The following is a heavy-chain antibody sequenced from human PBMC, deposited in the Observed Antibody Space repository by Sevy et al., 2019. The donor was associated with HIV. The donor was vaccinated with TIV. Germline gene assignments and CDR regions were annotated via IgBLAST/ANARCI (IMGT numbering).Heavy chain of an antibody. CDR1: GFTFSSYG. Sequence: GGSLRLSCAASGFTFSSYGMSWVRQAPGKGLDWVSGISGSGGTTYYADSVKGRFTISRDNSKNTLYLQMNSLRAEDMAVYYCAKIISSAWSYVDYWGQGTLVTVSS. V-gene: IGHV3-23*01. CDR3: AKIISSAWSYVDY. CDR2: ISGSGGTT. D-gene: IGHD6-19*01. J-gene: IGHJ4*02.